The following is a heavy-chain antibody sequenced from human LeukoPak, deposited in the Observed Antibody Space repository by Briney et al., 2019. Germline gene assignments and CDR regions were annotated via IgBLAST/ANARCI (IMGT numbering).Heavy chain of an antibody. V-gene: IGHV3-74*01. J-gene: IGHJ4*02. D-gene: IGHD1-26*01. Sequence: GGSLRLSCAASGFTFSSSWLHWVRQAPGKGLVWVSRINERGSSTSYADSVKGRFTISRDNAKNTLYLQMNNLRAEDTAVYYCARGPATRVYYFDYWGQGTLVTVSS. CDR2: INERGSST. CDR1: GFTFSSSW. CDR3: ARGPATRVYYFDY.